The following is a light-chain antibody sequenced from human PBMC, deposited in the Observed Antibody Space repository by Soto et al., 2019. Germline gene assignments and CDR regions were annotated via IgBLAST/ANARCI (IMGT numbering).Light chain of an antibody. CDR2: GAS. J-gene: IGKJ4*01. Sequence: EIVLTQSPGTLSLSPGERATLSCRASQSVSSSYLAWYQQKPGQAPRLLNYGASTRATGIPDRFSGSGSGTDFTFTISRLESEDFAVYFCQQYGSSPLTFGGGTKVEIK. V-gene: IGKV3-20*01. CDR3: QQYGSSPLT. CDR1: QSVSSSY.